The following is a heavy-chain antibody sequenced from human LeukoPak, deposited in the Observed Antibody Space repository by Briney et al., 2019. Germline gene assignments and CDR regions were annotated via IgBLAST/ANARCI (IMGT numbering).Heavy chain of an antibody. Sequence: SETLSLTCTVSGGSISSYYWSWIRQPPGKGLEWIGYIYYSGSTNYNPSLKSRVTISVDTSKNQFSLKLSSVTAADTAVYYCATLGSCSSTSCPHYYGSGSHFDIWGQGTMVTVSS. D-gene: IGHD3-10*01. CDR2: IYYSGST. CDR3: ATLGSCSSTSCPHYYGSGSHFDI. V-gene: IGHV4-59*01. J-gene: IGHJ3*02. CDR1: GGSISSYY.